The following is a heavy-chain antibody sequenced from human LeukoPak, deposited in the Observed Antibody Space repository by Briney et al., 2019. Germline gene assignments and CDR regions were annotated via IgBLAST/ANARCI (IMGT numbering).Heavy chain of an antibody. J-gene: IGHJ6*02. D-gene: IGHD6-6*01. CDR1: GYTLTELS. Sequence: ASVTVSCKVSGYTLTELSMHWVRQAPGKGLEWMGGFDPEDGETIYTQRFQGRVTMTEDTSTDTAYMELSSLRSEDTAVYYCATDWRAARPNYYYGMDVWGQGTTVTVSS. CDR2: FDPEDGET. CDR3: ATDWRAARPNYYYGMDV. V-gene: IGHV1-24*01.